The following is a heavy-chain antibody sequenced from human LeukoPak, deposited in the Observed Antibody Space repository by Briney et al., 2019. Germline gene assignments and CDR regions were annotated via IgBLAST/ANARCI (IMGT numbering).Heavy chain of an antibody. Sequence: GGSLRLSCAASGFTFTDAWMRWVRQAPGKGLEWVGRIKTKTEDGTTDYAAPVKGRFTISRDDSKNTLYLQMNSLKTEDTAVYYCTTVIITGEIDYWGQGTLVTVSS. V-gene: IGHV3-15*01. CDR3: TTVIITGEIDY. CDR2: IKTKTEDGTT. D-gene: IGHD1-20*01. J-gene: IGHJ4*02. CDR1: GFTFTDAW.